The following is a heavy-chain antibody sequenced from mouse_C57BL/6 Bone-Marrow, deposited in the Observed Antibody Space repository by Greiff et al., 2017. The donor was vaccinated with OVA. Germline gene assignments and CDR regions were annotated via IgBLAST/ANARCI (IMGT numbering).Heavy chain of an antibody. Sequence: DVHLVESEGGLVQPGSSMKLSCTASGFTFSDYYMAWVRQVPEKGLEWVANLNYDGSSTYYLDSLKSRFIISRDNAKNILYLQMSSLKSEDTATYYCARDTQFITTVDWYFDVWGTGTTVTVSS. D-gene: IGHD1-1*01. V-gene: IGHV5-16*01. CDR3: ARDTQFITTVDWYFDV. J-gene: IGHJ1*03. CDR1: GFTFSDYY. CDR2: LNYDGSST.